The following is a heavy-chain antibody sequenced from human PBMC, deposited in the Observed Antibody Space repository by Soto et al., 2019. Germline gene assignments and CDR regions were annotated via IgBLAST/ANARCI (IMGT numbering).Heavy chain of an antibody. J-gene: IGHJ6*01. Sequence: QVHLQESGAGLVKPSGTLSLICTVSGNSMFNYYWSWIRQPAGKGLEWIGRVYTDGTAIYNPSLKSRVTLGADMSKNQFSLNVNSGAAADTAVYYCAKGGFVDSDYTHHVLDVWGQGAAVIVSP. V-gene: IGHV4-4*07. CDR3: AKGGFVDSDYTHHVLDV. D-gene: IGHD4-4*01. CDR1: GNSMFNYY. CDR2: VYTDGTA.